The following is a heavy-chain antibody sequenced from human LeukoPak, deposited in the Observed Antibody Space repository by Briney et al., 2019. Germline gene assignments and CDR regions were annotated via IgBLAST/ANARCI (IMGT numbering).Heavy chain of an antibody. CDR2: ISYDGSIK. J-gene: IGHJ4*02. CDR3: AKDRRSWWELHY. CDR1: GFTFSNYG. V-gene: IGHV3-30*18. D-gene: IGHD1-26*01. Sequence: GMSLRLSCAASGFTFSNYGMYWVRQAPGKGLEWLAIISYDGSIKYYADSVTGRFNISRDNSMNSLYLQMSSLTTDDTAVYYCAKDRRSWWELHYWGQGTLVTVSS.